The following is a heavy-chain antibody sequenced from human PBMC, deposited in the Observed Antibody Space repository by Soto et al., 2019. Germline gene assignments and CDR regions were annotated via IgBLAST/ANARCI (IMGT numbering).Heavy chain of an antibody. Sequence: EVQLVESGGGLVQPGGSLRLSCAASGFTFSNYNMNWVRQAPGKGLEWVAYIRSSSSPIYYADSVKGRFTISRDQAKDSLYLPMNSLRDEDTAVYYCARGGRGFSYGLHWDQGTLVTVSS. CDR3: ARGGRGFSYGLH. J-gene: IGHJ4*02. CDR1: GFTFSNYN. V-gene: IGHV3-48*02. CDR2: IRSSSSPI. D-gene: IGHD5-18*01.